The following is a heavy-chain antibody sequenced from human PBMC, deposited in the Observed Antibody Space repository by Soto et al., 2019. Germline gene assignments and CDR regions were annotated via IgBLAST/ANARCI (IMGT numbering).Heavy chain of an antibody. Sequence: GGSLRLPCAASGFTFSSYGMHWVRQAPGKGLEWVAVIWYDGSNKYYADSVKGRFTISRDNSKNTLYLQMNSLRAEDTAVYYCAREGAQWLVPNYYYYGMDVWGQGTTVTVSS. CDR2: IWYDGSNK. CDR1: GFTFSSYG. D-gene: IGHD6-19*01. CDR3: AREGAQWLVPNYYYYGMDV. J-gene: IGHJ6*02. V-gene: IGHV3-33*01.